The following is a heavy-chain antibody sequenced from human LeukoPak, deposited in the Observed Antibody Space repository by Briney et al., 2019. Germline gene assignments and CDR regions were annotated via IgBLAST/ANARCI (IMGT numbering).Heavy chain of an antibody. V-gene: IGHV3-74*01. CDR1: GFTFSSSW. CDR2: INSDESIT. J-gene: IGHJ4*02. CDR3: ARETSSSWYSPFDY. Sequence: GGSLRLSCAASGFTFSSSWMYWVRQAPGKGLVWVSRINSDESITTYADSVKGRFTISRDNAKNTLYLQMNSLRAEDTAVYYCARETSSSWYSPFDYWGQRTLVTVSS. D-gene: IGHD6-13*01.